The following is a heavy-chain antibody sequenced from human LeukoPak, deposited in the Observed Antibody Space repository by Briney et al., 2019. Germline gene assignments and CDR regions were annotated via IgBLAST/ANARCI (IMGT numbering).Heavy chain of an antibody. V-gene: IGHV3-30*02. CDR2: IRYDGSNK. CDR3: AKDREDIVVVPAAALDY. CDR1: GFTFSSYG. D-gene: IGHD2-2*01. J-gene: IGHJ4*02. Sequence: PGGSLRLSCAASGFTFSSYGMHWVRQAPGKGLEWVAFIRYDGSNKYYADSVKGRFTISRDNSKNTLYLQMNSLRAEDTAVYYCAKDREDIVVVPAAALDYWGQGTLVTVSS.